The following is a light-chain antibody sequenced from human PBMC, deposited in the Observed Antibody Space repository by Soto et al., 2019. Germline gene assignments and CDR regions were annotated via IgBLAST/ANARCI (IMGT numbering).Light chain of an antibody. V-gene: IGKV1-9*01. CDR2: AAF. J-gene: IGKJ5*01. CDR1: RGIGTY. CDR3: QQVNSYPQT. Sequence: IQLTQSPSSLSASVGDRFTISFRASRGIGTYLAWYQQKPGKAPRLLIYAAFTLHSGVPARFSGSRSGTDFTLTISSLQPEDFATYYCQQVNSYPQTFGQGTRLEIK.